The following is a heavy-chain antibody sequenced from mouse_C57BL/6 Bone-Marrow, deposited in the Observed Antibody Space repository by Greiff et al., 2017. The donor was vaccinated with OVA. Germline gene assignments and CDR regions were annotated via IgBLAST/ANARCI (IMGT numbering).Heavy chain of an antibody. J-gene: IGHJ1*03. CDR3: ANYYSNSDWYFDV. CDR2: INPNNGGT. D-gene: IGHD2-5*01. CDR1: GYTFTDYY. V-gene: IGHV1-26*01. Sequence: EVQLQQSGPELVKPGASVKISCKASGYTFTDYYMNWVKQSHGKSLEWIGDINPNNGGTSYNQKFKGKATLTVDKSSSTAYMELRSLTSEDSAVYYCANYYSNSDWYFDVWGTGTTVTVSS.